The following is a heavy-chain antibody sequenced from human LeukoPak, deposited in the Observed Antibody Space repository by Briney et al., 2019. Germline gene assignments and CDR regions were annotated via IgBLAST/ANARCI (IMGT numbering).Heavy chain of an antibody. CDR2: ISYDGSKK. V-gene: IGHV3-30*03. Sequence: GGSLRLSCAASGFTFSSYGMHWVRQAPGKGLEWVAVISYDGSKKYYVDSVKGRFTISRDNSKNTLYLQMNSLRAEDTAVYYCARDGYSYATDIWGQGTMVTVSS. J-gene: IGHJ3*02. CDR1: GFTFSSYG. CDR3: ARDGYSYATDI. D-gene: IGHD5-18*01.